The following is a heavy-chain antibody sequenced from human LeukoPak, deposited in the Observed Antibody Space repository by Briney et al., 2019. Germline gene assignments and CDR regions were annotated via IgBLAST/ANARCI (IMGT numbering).Heavy chain of an antibody. D-gene: IGHD3-10*01. J-gene: IGHJ4*02. V-gene: IGHV4-59*01. Sequence: SETLSLTCTVSGGSISSYYWSWIRQPPGRGLEWIGYISYSGSTKSNPSLKSRVTMSVDTSKNQFSLKLNSVTAADAAVYYCARIWSSTYGSGSYSEFDYWGQGTLVIVSS. CDR2: ISYSGST. CDR3: ARIWSSTYGSGSYSEFDY. CDR1: GGSISSYY.